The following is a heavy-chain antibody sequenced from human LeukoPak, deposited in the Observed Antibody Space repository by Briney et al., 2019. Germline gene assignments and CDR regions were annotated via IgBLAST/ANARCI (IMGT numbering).Heavy chain of an antibody. J-gene: IGHJ4*02. D-gene: IGHD3-10*01. CDR2: IIPIFGTA. Sequence: EASVKVSCKASGGTFSSYAISWVRQAPGQGLEWMGGIIPIFGTANYAQKFQGRVTMTTDTSTSTAYMELRSLRSDDTAVYYCARDTAMVRGDNRGVDYWGQGTLVTVSS. V-gene: IGHV1-69*05. CDR3: ARDTAMVRGDNRGVDY. CDR1: GGTFSSYA.